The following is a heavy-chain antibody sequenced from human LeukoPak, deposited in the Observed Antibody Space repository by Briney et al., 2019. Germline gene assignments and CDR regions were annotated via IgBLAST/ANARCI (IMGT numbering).Heavy chain of an antibody. CDR3: ARGHNWSYYYYYGVDV. CDR2: IWYDGSNK. J-gene: IGHJ6*02. V-gene: IGHV3-33*01. D-gene: IGHD1-20*01. Sequence: PGRSLRLSCAASGFTFSSYGMHWVRQAPGKGLEWVAVIWYDGSNKYYADSVKGRFTISRDNSKNTLYLQMNSLRAEDTAVYYCARGHNWSYYYYYGVDVWGQGTTVTVSS. CDR1: GFTFSSYG.